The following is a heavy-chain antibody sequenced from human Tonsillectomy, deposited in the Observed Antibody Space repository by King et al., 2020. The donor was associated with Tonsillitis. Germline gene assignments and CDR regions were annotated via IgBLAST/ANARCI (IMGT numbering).Heavy chain of an antibody. J-gene: IGHJ5*02. CDR2: IYTIGNT. CDR1: GASISSDNYY. CDR3: VREHIVVVPAAILANWFDP. Sequence: QLQESGPGLVKPSQTLSLTCTVSGASISSDNYYWSWIRQPAGKGLEWIGRIYTIGNTNYNPSLKSRVTISLDKSKNKFSLNLRSVTAADTAVYYCVREHIVVVPAAILANWFDPWGQGTLVTVSS. V-gene: IGHV4-61*02. D-gene: IGHD2-2*01.